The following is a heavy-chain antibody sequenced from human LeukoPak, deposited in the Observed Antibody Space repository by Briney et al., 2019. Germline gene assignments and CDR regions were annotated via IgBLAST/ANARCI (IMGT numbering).Heavy chain of an antibody. CDR1: GFPFSSYW. Sequence: GGSLRLSCVASGFPFSSYWMTWVRQAPGKGLEWVANIKEDGGEIHFVDSMKGRFTISGDNAKNSLYLQMNSLRGDDTAVYYCARSGYSHSWDYWGQGTLVIVSS. V-gene: IGHV3-7*03. CDR3: ARSGYSHSWDY. D-gene: IGHD1-26*01. CDR2: IKEDGGEI. J-gene: IGHJ4*02.